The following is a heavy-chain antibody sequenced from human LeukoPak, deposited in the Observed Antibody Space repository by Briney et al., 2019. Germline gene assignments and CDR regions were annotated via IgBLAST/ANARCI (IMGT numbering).Heavy chain of an antibody. CDR3: AREGPGWQWHGNWFDP. D-gene: IGHD6-19*01. V-gene: IGHV1-18*01. CDR2: ISGYSGNT. Sequence: GASVKVSCKASGYTFTSYGISWVRQAPGQGLEWMGWISGYSGNTNYAQKLQGRVTMTTDTSTSTAYKELRSLRSDDTAVYYCAREGPGWQWHGNWFDPWGQGTLVTVSS. CDR1: GYTFTSYG. J-gene: IGHJ5*02.